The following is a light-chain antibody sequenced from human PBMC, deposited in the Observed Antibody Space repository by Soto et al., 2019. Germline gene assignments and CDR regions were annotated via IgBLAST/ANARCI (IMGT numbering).Light chain of an antibody. V-gene: IGKV3-20*01. CDR2: GTS. J-gene: IGKJ2*01. CDR3: QQYGNSPYT. CDR1: QSVSSSY. Sequence: EIVLTQSPGTLSLSPGERATLSCRASQSVSSSYLVWYQQKPGQAPRLLIYGTSSRATGIPDRFSGSGSGTDFPLTISRLEPEDFAVYYCQQYGNSPYTFGQGTKLEIK.